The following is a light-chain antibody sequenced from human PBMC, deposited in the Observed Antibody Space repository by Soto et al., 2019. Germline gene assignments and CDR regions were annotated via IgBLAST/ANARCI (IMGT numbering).Light chain of an antibody. V-gene: IGLV6-57*04. CDR3: QSYDSSSLAV. J-gene: IGLJ7*01. CDR2: EDN. Sequence: NFMLTQPHSVSESPGKTVTISCTRSSGSIASNDVQWYQQRPGSAPTTVIYEDNQRPSGVPARFSGSIDSSSNSASLTISGLKPEDDADYYCQSYDSSSLAVFGGGTQLTVL. CDR1: SGSIASND.